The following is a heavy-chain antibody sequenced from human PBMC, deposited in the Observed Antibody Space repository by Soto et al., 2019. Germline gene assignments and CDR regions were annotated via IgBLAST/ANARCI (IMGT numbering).Heavy chain of an antibody. D-gene: IGHD2-15*01. Sequence: QVQLQESGPGLVKPSETLSLTCTVSGGSISSYYWSWIRQPPGKGLEWIGYIYYSGSTNYNPSLKSRVTISVDTSKNQFSLKLSSVTAADTAVYYCARAWGYCSGGSCRKPSHYYYYYIDVWGKGTTVTVSS. J-gene: IGHJ6*03. CDR1: GGSISSYY. CDR3: ARAWGYCSGGSCRKPSHYYYYYIDV. CDR2: IYYSGST. V-gene: IGHV4-59*01.